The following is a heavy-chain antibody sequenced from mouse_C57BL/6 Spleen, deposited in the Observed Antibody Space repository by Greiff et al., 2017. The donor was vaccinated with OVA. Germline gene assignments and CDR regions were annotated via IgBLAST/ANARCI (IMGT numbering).Heavy chain of an antibody. CDR2: ISSGSSTI. CDR1: GFTFSDYG. D-gene: IGHD4-1*01. Sequence: EVQLVESGGGLVKPGGSLKLSCAASGFTFSDYGMHWVRQAPEKGLAWVAYISSGSSTIYYADTVKGRFTISRDNAKNTLFLQMTSLRAEDTAMDYCASWDVRNYFDYWGKGTTLTVSS. CDR3: ASWDVRNYFDY. V-gene: IGHV5-17*01. J-gene: IGHJ2*01.